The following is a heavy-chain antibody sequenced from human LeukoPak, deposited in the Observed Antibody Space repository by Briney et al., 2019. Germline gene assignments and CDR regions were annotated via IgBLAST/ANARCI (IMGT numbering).Heavy chain of an antibody. V-gene: IGHV1-69*04. D-gene: IGHD5-12*01. CDR2: IIPILGIA. Sequence: SVKVSCKASGGTFSSYAISWVRQAPGQGLEWMGRIIPILGIANYAQKFQGRVTITADKSTSTAYMELSSLRSEDTAVYYCAAWLRGTNAFDIWGQGTMVTVSS. J-gene: IGHJ3*02. CDR3: AAWLRGTNAFDI. CDR1: GGTFSSYA.